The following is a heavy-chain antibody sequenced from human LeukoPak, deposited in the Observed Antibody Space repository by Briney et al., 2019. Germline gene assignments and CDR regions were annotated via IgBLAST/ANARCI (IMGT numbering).Heavy chain of an antibody. D-gene: IGHD2/OR15-2a*01. V-gene: IGHV1-2*02. Sequence: ASVKVSCKASGYTFTGYYIHWVRQAPGQGLEWMGWINPNSGGTNCIQKFQGRVTMTRDTSISTAYMELSRLGSDDTAVYYCARSTTPNENEYFEHWGPGTLVTVSS. CDR3: ARSTTPNENEYFEH. J-gene: IGHJ1*01. CDR2: INPNSGGT. CDR1: GYTFTGYY.